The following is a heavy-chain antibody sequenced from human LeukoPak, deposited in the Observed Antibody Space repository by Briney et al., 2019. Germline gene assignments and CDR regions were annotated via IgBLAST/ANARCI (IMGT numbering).Heavy chain of an antibody. Sequence: PGGSLRLSCAASGFTFSSYAMSWVCQAPATGLEFVSAVSGSGGSTYYADSVKGRFTISRDNSKNTLYLQLNRLRAEDTAVYYCAKDLTTSPYYFAYWGQGTLVTVSS. V-gene: IGHV3-23*01. J-gene: IGHJ4*02. D-gene: IGHD1-14*01. CDR3: AKDLTTSPYYFAY. CDR2: VSGSGGST. CDR1: GFTFSSYA.